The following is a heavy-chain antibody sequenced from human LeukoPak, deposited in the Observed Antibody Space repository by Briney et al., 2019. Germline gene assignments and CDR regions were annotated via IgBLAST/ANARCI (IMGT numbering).Heavy chain of an antibody. V-gene: IGHV4-39*07. D-gene: IGHD3-10*01. CDR3: ARKVAYYGSGSYFDY. Sequence: PSETLSLTCTVSGGSISSGSYYWSWIRQPPGKGLEWIGSIYHSGSTNYNPSLKSRVTISVDTSKNQFSLKLSSVTAADTAVYYCARKVAYYGSGSYFDYWGQGTLVTVSS. J-gene: IGHJ4*02. CDR2: IYHSGST. CDR1: GGSISSGSYY.